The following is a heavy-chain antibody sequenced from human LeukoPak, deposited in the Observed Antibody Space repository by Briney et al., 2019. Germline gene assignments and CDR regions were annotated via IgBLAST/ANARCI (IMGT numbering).Heavy chain of an antibody. CDR1: GGSISSYY. V-gene: IGHV4-59*01. J-gene: IGHJ4*02. Sequence: SETLSLTCTVSGGSISSYYWSWIRQSPGKGLEWIGYIYYSGSTNYNPSLKSRVTISVDTSKNQFSLKLSSVTAADTAVYYCARARDGYSYGYLGYWGQGTLVTVSS. CDR2: IYYSGST. CDR3: ARARDGYSYGYLGY. D-gene: IGHD5-18*01.